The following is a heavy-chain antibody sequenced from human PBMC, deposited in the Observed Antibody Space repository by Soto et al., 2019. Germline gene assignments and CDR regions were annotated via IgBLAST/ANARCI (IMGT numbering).Heavy chain of an antibody. Sequence: PSETLSLTCTVSGGSISRSSYYWGWIRQPPGKGLEWIGSIYYSGSTYYNPSLKSRVTISVDTSKNQFSLKLSSVTAADTAVYYCARQSAAGIYYYYYYGMDVWGQGTAVTVSS. V-gene: IGHV4-39*01. J-gene: IGHJ6*02. D-gene: IGHD6-13*01. CDR2: IYYSGST. CDR1: GGSISRSSYY. CDR3: ARQSAAGIYYYYYYGMDV.